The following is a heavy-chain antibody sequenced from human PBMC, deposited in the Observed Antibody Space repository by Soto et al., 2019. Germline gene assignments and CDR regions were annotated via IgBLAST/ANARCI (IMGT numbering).Heavy chain of an antibody. J-gene: IGHJ4*02. CDR3: ARLTHGYYDSSGYYSHFDY. Sequence: GESLKISCKGSGYSFTSYWIGWVRQMPGKGLDWMGIIYPGDSDTRYSPSFQGQVTISADKSISTAYLQWSSLKASDTAMYYCARLTHGYYDSSGYYSHFDYWGQGTLVTVSS. CDR2: IYPGDSDT. V-gene: IGHV5-51*01. CDR1: GYSFTSYW. D-gene: IGHD3-22*01.